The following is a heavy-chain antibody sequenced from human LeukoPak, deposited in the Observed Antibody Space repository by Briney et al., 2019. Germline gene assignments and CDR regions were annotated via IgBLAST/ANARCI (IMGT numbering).Heavy chain of an antibody. J-gene: IGHJ3*02. CDR3: ARDKTRVGAKTNDAFDI. Sequence: PSQTLSLTCTVSGGSISSGGYYWSWIRQPPGKGLEWIGNIYHSGSTYYNPSLKSRVTISVDRSKNQFSLKLSSVTAADTAVYYCARDKTRVGAKTNDAFDIWGQGTMVTVSS. CDR1: GGSISSGGYY. V-gene: IGHV4-30-2*01. CDR2: IYHSGST. D-gene: IGHD1-26*01.